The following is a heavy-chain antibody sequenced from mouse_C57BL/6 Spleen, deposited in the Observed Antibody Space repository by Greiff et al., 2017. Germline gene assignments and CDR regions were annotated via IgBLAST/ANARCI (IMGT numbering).Heavy chain of an antibody. V-gene: IGHV1-74*01. J-gene: IGHJ3*01. CDR3: ARGSSLAAWFAY. CDR1: GYTFTSSW. Sequence: QVQLQQPGAELVKPGASVKVSCKASGYTFTSSWMHWVKQRPGQGLEWIGRIHPSDSDTNYNQKFKGKATLTVDKSSSTAYMQLSSLTSEDSAVXYCARGSSLAAWFAYWGQGTLVTVSA. CDR2: IHPSDSDT. D-gene: IGHD1-2*01.